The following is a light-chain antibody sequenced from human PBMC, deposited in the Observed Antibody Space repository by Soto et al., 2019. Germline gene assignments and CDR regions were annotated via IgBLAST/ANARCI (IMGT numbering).Light chain of an antibody. J-gene: IGKJ1*01. CDR3: QQYNTYPWT. Sequence: TQMTQSPSTLSASVGDRVTITCRASQSISSWLAWYQQKPGKAPKLLIYQASDLESGVPSRFSGSGSETVFTLTISSVQAADFASYYCQQYNTYPWTFGQGTKVEFK. V-gene: IGKV1-5*03. CDR1: QSISSW. CDR2: QAS.